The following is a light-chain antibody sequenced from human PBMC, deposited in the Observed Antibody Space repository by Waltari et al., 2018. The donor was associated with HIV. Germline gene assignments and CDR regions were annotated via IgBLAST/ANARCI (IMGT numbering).Light chain of an antibody. CDR1: QSISRW. CDR2: KAS. J-gene: IGKJ1*01. CDR3: QHYNTSRT. Sequence: DIQMTQSPSTLSASVGDRVTITCRASQSISRWLACYQQKPGKAPKVFISKASNLKSGVPSRFSGSGSGTEFTLTISSLQPDDFTIHYCQHYNTSRTFGQGTKVEI. V-gene: IGKV1-5*03.